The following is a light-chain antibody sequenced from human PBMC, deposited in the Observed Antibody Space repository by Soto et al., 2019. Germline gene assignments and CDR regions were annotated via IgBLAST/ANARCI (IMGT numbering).Light chain of an antibody. CDR2: GAS. J-gene: IGKJ5*01. CDR3: QQYGSSIT. CDR1: QSVSSSY. Sequence: IVLTQSPGTLSLSPGERATLSCRASQSVSSSYLAWYQQKPGQAPRLLIYGASSRATGIPDRFSGRGSGTDFTLTINRLEPEDFAVYYCQQYGSSITFGQGTRLEIK. V-gene: IGKV3-20*01.